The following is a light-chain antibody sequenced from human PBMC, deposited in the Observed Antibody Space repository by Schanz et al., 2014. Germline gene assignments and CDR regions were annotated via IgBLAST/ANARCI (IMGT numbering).Light chain of an antibody. CDR3: QRRSNWSWT. J-gene: IGKJ1*01. Sequence: EIVLTQSPATLSLSPGERATLSCRASQGVTSSLAWYQQKPGQAPRLLIYETSNRATGIPARFSGSGSGTDFTLTISSLEPEDFAVYYCQRRSNWSWTFGQGTKVEIK. CDR2: ETS. V-gene: IGKV3-11*01. CDR1: QGVTSS.